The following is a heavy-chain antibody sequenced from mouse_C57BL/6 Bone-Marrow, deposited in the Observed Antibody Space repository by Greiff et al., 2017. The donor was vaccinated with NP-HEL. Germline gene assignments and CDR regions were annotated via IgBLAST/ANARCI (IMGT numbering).Heavy chain of an antibody. CDR2: IYPSDSET. J-gene: IGHJ4*01. CDR1: GYTFTSYW. Sequence: QLQQPGAELVRPGSSVKLSCKASGYTFTSYWMDWVKQRPGQGLEWIGNIYPSDSETHYNQKFKDKATLTVDKSSSTAYMQLSSLTSEDSAVYYCARGNYGYAMDYWGQGTSVTVSS. CDR3: ARGNYGYAMDY. V-gene: IGHV1-61*01. D-gene: IGHD1-1*01.